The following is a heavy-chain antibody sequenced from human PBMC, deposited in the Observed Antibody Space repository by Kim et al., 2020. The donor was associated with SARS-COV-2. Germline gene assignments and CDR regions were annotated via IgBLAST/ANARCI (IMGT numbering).Heavy chain of an antibody. Sequence: SETLSLTCTVSGGSISSGGYYWSWIRQHPGKGLEWIGYIYYSGSTYYNPSLKSRVTISVDTSKNQFSLKLSSVTAADTAVYYCAREYSSSWYKGQDTTWFDPWGQGTLVTVSS. CDR1: GGSISSGGYY. J-gene: IGHJ5*02. CDR2: IYYSGST. V-gene: IGHV4-31*03. CDR3: AREYSSSWYKGQDTTWFDP. D-gene: IGHD6-13*01.